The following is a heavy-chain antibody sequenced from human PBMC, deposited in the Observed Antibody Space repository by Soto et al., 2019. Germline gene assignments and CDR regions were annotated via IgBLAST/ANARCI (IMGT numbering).Heavy chain of an antibody. V-gene: IGHV4-59*01. J-gene: IGHJ4*02. CDR3: ALRSMAVVPEY. CDR1: GGSSSSYC. D-gene: IGHD3-22*01. CDR2: LYYGRSA. Sequence: SVPLRLRCTVAGGSSSSYCGRWIRQPPGKGLESIGYLYYGRSANYNPSLKSRVTLSVDTSTNQCSLTLSSMTAADTAVYYCALRSMAVVPEYWGQATLVTSPQ.